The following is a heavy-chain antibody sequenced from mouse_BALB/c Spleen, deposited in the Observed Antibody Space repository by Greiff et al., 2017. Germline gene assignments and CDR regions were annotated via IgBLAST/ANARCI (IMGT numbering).Heavy chain of an antibody. V-gene: IGHV2-9*02. CDR3: ARDRRENDYRDDGPMDY. J-gene: IGHJ4*01. Sequence: VQVVESGPGLVAPSQSLSITCTVSGFSLTSYGVHWVRQPPGKGLEWLGVIWAGGSTNYNSALMSRLSISKDNSKSQVFLKMNSLQTDDTAMYYCARDRRENDYRDDGPMDYWGQGTSVTVSS. D-gene: IGHD2-14*01. CDR1: GFSLTSYG. CDR2: IWAGGST.